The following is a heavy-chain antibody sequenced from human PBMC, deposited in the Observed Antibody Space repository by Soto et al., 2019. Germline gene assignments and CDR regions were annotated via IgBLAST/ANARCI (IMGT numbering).Heavy chain of an antibody. CDR3: ARENPPEGYDILTKPSYGMDV. D-gene: IGHD3-9*01. CDR1: GGSISSGDYY. Sequence: QVQLQESGPGLVKPSQTLSLTCTVSGGSISSGDYYWSWIRQPPGKGLEWLGYIYYSGSTYYNPSHKNRVTISVDTSKNQFSLKLSSVTAADTAVYYCARENPPEGYDILTKPSYGMDVWGQGTTVTVSS. CDR2: IYYSGST. J-gene: IGHJ6*02. V-gene: IGHV4-30-4*01.